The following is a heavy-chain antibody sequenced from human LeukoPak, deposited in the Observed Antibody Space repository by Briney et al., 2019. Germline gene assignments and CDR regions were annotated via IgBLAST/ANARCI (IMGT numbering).Heavy chain of an antibody. Sequence: GGSLRLSCAASGFTFDDYAMHWVRQVPGKGLEWVSLISGNGGNTYYADSVKGRFTISRDNSKDSLYLQMNSLRTEDTALYYCAKDISNWNSRHFDYWGQGTLVTVSS. J-gene: IGHJ4*02. V-gene: IGHV3-43*02. CDR3: AKDISNWNSRHFDY. D-gene: IGHD1-7*01. CDR2: ISGNGGNT. CDR1: GFTFDDYA.